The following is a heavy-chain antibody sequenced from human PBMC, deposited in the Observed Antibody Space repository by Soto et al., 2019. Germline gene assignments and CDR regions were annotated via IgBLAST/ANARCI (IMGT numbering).Heavy chain of an antibody. J-gene: IGHJ6*02. V-gene: IGHV1-69*01. Sequence: QVQLVQSGAEVKKPGSSVKVSCKASGDTFSRYAISWVRQAPGQGLEWMGGIIPTFDTPNYAQKFQGRVTIIADESTSTVYMEVSSLTSEDTAMYYCARVAYGDYGVDVWGQGTTVTVSS. D-gene: IGHD4-17*01. CDR2: IIPTFDTP. CDR3: ARVAYGDYGVDV. CDR1: GDTFSRYA.